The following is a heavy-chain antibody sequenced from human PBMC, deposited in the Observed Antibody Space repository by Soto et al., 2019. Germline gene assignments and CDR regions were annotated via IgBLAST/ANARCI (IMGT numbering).Heavy chain of an antibody. V-gene: IGHV3-23*01. J-gene: IGHJ4*01. CDR2: ISGIDVTT. CDR1: TFIDFG. Sequence: TFIDFGRSWILKTTGKGLEWVSAISGIDVTTDYADSVKGRFTISGDNSKNTLYLQMNSLRAEDTAVYYCEKEIGSYYYNRSAYPNFAYWGNRTLVTVFS. CDR3: EKEIGSYYYNRSAYPNFAY. D-gene: IGHD3-22*01.